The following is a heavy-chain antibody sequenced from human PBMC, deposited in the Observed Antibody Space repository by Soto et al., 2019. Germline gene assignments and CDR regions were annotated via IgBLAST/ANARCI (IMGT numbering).Heavy chain of an antibody. CDR3: ARGIWQWHHASLY. V-gene: IGHV3-7*05. CDR2: IKSDGSEI. J-gene: IGHJ4*02. D-gene: IGHD6-19*01. CDR1: GFTFSSYW. Sequence: EVQLVESGGALVQPGGSLRLSCAASGFTFSSYWMTWVRQAPGKGLEWVAIIKSDGSEIYYVDSVKGRFTISRDNAKNSLYLQMNSLRIEDTAIYYCARGIWQWHHASLYWGQGTLVTVSS.